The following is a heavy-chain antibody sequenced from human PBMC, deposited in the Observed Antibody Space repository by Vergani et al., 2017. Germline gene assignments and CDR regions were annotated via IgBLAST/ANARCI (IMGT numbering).Heavy chain of an antibody. D-gene: IGHD2-15*01. CDR3: ARGVVVVAATLDY. Sequence: QVQLQESGPGLVKPSQTLSLTCTVSGGSISSGGYYWSWIRQPPGKGLEWIGEINHSGSTNYNPSLKSRVTISVDTSKNQFSLKLSSVTAADTDVYYCARGVVVVAATLDYWGQGTLVTVSS. CDR2: INHSGST. CDR1: GGSISSGGYY. V-gene: IGHV4-31*03. J-gene: IGHJ4*02.